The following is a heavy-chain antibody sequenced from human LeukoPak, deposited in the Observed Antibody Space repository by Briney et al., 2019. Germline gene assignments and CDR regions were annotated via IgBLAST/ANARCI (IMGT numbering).Heavy chain of an antibody. Sequence: ASVKVSCKASGYTFTSYYMHWVRQAPGQGLEWMGIINPSGGSTRYAQKFQGRVTMTRDTSQSTVSMELSSMRPEDTAVYYCARDSAIAVAYFDYWGQGTLVTVSS. CDR2: INPSGGST. CDR1: GYTFTSYY. J-gene: IGHJ4*02. V-gene: IGHV1-46*01. D-gene: IGHD6-19*01. CDR3: ARDSAIAVAYFDY.